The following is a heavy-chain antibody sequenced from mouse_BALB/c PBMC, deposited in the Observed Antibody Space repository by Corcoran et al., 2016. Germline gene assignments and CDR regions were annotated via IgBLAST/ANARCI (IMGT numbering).Heavy chain of an antibody. J-gene: IGHJ4*01. V-gene: IGHV1-15*01. Sequence: QVHLQQTGAELVGPGAAVKQSCKAMGYTFTDYEQHWVKQTPVHGMEWIGAIHPGSGGTAYNQKFKGKDTLTADKTSSTAYMKLSSLTSEYSAVYYCTRGLWLRRNYCAMDYWGQRTSVTVTP. CDR1: GYTFTDYE. D-gene: IGHD2-2*01. CDR2: IHPGSGGT. CDR3: TRGLWLRRNYCAMDY.